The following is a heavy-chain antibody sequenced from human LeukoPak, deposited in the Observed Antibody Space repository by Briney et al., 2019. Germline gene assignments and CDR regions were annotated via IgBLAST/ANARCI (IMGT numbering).Heavy chain of an antibody. V-gene: IGHV3-48*04. D-gene: IGHD6-13*01. CDR3: ARDTALYSSPDYMGV. CDR2: ISTPSGV. J-gene: IGHJ6*03. Sequence: GGTLRLSCAASGFTFSSYGMSWVRQAPGKGLEWVSHISTPSGVFYADSVKGRFTISRDNAKNSLYLQMNSLRAEDTAVYYCARDTALYSSPDYMGVWGKGTTVTVSS. CDR1: GFTFSSYG.